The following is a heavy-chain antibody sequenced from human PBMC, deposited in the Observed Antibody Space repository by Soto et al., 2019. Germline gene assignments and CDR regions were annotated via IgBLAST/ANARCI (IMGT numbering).Heavy chain of an antibody. D-gene: IGHD3-10*02. CDR1: GFTFSIYW. CDR2: INSDASSI. Sequence: EVQLVQSGGGLVEPGGSLRLSCGVSGFTFSIYWMHWVRQAPGKGLVWVSRINSDASSIAYADTVKGRFTISRDNAKNTLYLQMNSLRPEDTAVYYCARAASHVEKLDYCGQGTLVSVSS. V-gene: IGHV3-74*01. J-gene: IGHJ4*02. CDR3: ARAASHVEKLDY.